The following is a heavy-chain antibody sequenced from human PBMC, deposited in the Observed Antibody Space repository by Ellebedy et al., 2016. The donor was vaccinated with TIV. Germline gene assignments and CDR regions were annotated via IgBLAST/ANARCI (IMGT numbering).Heavy chain of an antibody. J-gene: IGHJ6*03. CDR1: GGSISGYY. D-gene: IGHD6-13*01. V-gene: IGHV4-59*08. CDR2: IYYRGTT. Sequence: SETLSLTXTVSGGSISGYYWSWLRQSPGRGLEWIGYIYYRGTTAYHPSLKSRVTVSVDTSKNQFSLRLNSVTAADTAVYYCGRVSAAGTGRYYYYMDVWGKGTTVTVSS. CDR3: GRVSAAGTGRYYYYMDV.